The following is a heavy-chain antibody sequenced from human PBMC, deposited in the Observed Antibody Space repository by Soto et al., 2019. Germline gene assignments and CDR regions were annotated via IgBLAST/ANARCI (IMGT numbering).Heavy chain of an antibody. CDR3: ARGGGNYGYGIYFYNGLDV. CDR2: LDQTGSV. J-gene: IGHJ6*02. V-gene: IGHV4-34*01. D-gene: IGHD3-16*01. CDR1: GGSLSDYY. Sequence: QVQLQQWGAGLSKPSETLSLTCAVSGGSLSDYYLSWIRQPPGNGLEWIGELDQTGSVNYNPSLARGVIISVGTSKNHLSLGLRSVPAADTAVYSCARGGGNYGYGIYFYNGLDVWGQGTPVTVS.